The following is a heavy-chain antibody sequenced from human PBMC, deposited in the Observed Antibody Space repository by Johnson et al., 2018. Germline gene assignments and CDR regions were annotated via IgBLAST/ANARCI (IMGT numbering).Heavy chain of an antibody. CDR1: GFTFRNYA. D-gene: IGHD3-22*01. CDR3: AKDNPPFTMIVVVPYWGPLDI. V-gene: IGHV3-23*04. Sequence: EVQLVESGGGLVQPGGSLRLSCVASGFTFRNYAMNWVRQAPGKGLEWVSSLSGSGETTYYADSVKGRFTISRDNSKNTLYLQMNSLRAEDTAVYYCAKDNPPFTMIVVVPYWGPLDIWGQGTMVTVSS. CDR2: LSGSGETT. J-gene: IGHJ3*02.